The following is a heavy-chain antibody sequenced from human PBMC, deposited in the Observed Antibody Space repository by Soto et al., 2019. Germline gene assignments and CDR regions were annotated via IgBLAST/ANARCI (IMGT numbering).Heavy chain of an antibody. V-gene: IGHV3-23*01. J-gene: IGHJ4*02. CDR2: ISGSGGST. CDR1: GFTFSSYA. D-gene: IGHD5-18*01. Sequence: PGGSLRLSCAASGFTFSSYAMSWVRQAPGKGLEWVSAISGSGGSTYYADSVKGRFTISRDNSKNTLYLQMNSLRAEDTAVYYCAKSGPLQLWSATVGPGWGQGTLVTVSS. CDR3: AKSGPLQLWSATVGPG.